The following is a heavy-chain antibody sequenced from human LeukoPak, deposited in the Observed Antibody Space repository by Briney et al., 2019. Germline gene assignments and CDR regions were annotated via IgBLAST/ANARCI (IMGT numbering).Heavy chain of an antibody. CDR3: ARPRERRYFDF. CDR1: GFTFSGYG. J-gene: IGHJ4*02. V-gene: IGHV3-30*03. CDR2: ISYDGKNT. Sequence: GGSLRLSCAASGFTFSGYGIHWVRQAPGKGLEWLAVISYDGKNTYYTDSVKGRFTISRDNSKNTLYLQMSSLRAEDTAVYYCARPRERRYFDFWGQGTLVTVSS. D-gene: IGHD1-1*01.